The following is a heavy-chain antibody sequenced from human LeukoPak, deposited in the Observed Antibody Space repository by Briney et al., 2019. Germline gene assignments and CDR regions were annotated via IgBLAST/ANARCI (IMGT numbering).Heavy chain of an antibody. CDR3: ARRVINSVWFGEI. J-gene: IGHJ4*02. V-gene: IGHV4-39*01. CDR2: IYYSGST. D-gene: IGHD3-10*01. CDR1: GGSISSSSYY. Sequence: SETLSLTCIVSGGSISSSSYYWGWIRQPPGKGLEWIGSIYYSGSTYYNPSPKSRVTISVDTSKNQFSLKLSSVTAADTAVYYCARRVINSVWFGEIWGQGTLVTVSS.